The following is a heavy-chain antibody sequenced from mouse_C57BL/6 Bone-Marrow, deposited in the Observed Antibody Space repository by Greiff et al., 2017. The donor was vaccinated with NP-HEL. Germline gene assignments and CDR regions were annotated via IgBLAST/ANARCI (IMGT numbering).Heavy chain of an antibody. CDR3: ARGQLRLGAMDY. V-gene: IGHV5-9*01. CDR1: GFTFSSYT. D-gene: IGHD3-2*02. CDR2: ISGGGGNT. J-gene: IGHJ4*01. Sequence: EVMLVESGGGLVKPGGSLKLSCAASGFTFSSYTMSWVRQTPEKRLEWVATISGGGGNTYYPDSVKGRFTISRDNAQNTLYLQMSSLRSEDTALYYCARGQLRLGAMDYWGQGTSVTVSS.